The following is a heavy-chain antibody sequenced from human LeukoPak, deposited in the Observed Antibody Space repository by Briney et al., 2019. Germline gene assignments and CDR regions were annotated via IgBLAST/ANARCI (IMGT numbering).Heavy chain of an antibody. CDR3: AKDLDFGIAAAGSGFDY. CDR2: ISWNSGSI. J-gene: IGHJ4*02. D-gene: IGHD6-13*01. CDR1: GFTFDDYA. Sequence: GGSLRLSCAASGFTFDDYAMHWVRQAPGKGLEWVSGISWNSGSIGYADSVKGRFTISRDNAKNSLYLQMNSLRAEDTALYHCAKDLDFGIAAAGSGFDYWGQGTLVTVSS. V-gene: IGHV3-9*01.